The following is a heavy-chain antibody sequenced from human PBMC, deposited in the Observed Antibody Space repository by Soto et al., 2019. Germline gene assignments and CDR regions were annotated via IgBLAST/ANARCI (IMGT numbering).Heavy chain of an antibody. V-gene: IGHV1-46*01. CDR1: GYTFTNYY. J-gene: IGHJ4*02. Sequence: VASVQVSFKASGYTFTNYYMHWVRQAPGQGLEWMGIIYPSDGRTAYAQKFQGRVTMTRYTSSSTFYMELSSLRSEDTALYYFARDFSGPIDYWGQGTLVTVSS. CDR3: ARDFSGPIDY. CDR2: IYPSDGRT. D-gene: IGHD3-10*01.